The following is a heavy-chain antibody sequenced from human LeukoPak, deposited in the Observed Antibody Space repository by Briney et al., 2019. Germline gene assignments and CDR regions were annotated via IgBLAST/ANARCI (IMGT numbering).Heavy chain of an antibody. Sequence: GGSLRLSCAASGFTFSSYSMNWVRQAPGKGLEWVSSISSSSDYIYYADSVKGRFTISRDNAKNSLYLQMNSLRAEDTAVYYWARERRVTIVRGAPTLRVYYYYMDVWGKGTTVTISS. CDR2: ISSSSDYI. D-gene: IGHD3-10*01. CDR1: GFTFSSYS. J-gene: IGHJ6*03. CDR3: ARERRVTIVRGAPTLRVYYYYMDV. V-gene: IGHV3-21*01.